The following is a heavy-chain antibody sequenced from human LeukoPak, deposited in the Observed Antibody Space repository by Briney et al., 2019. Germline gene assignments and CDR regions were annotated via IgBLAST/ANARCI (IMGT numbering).Heavy chain of an antibody. CDR1: GGSFSGYY. V-gene: IGHV4-34*01. Sequence: PSETLSLTCAVYGGSFSGYYWSWIRQPPGKGLEWIGEINHSGGTNYNPSLKSRVTISLDTSKNHFSLKLTSVTAADTAVYYCVRHDSWNNDNWFDPWGQGTLVTVSS. J-gene: IGHJ5*02. D-gene: IGHD1/OR15-1a*01. CDR2: INHSGGT. CDR3: VRHDSWNNDNWFDP.